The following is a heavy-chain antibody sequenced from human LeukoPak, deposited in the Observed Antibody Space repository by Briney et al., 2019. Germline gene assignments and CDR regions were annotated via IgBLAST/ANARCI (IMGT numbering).Heavy chain of an antibody. CDR3: AKDRELRFLEWSLCPGYGMDV. J-gene: IGHJ6*02. CDR1: GFTFSSYA. V-gene: IGHV3-23*01. Sequence: PGGSLRLSCAASGFTFSSYAMSWVRQAPGKGLDWVSAISGSGGSTYYADSVKGRFTISRDNSKNTLYLQMNSLRAEDTAVYYCAKDRELRFLEWSLCPGYGMDVWGQGTTVTVSS. D-gene: IGHD3-3*01. CDR2: ISGSGGST.